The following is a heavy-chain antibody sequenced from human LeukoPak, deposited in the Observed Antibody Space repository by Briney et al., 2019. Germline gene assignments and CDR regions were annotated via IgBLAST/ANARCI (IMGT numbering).Heavy chain of an antibody. Sequence: SETLSLTCTVSGGSISSYYWSWIRQPPGKGLEWIGYIYYSGSTNYNPSLKSRVTISVDTSKNQFSLKLSSVTAADTAVYYCARDRGYGSGTYYCGMDVWGQGTTVTVSS. V-gene: IGHV4-59*01. D-gene: IGHD3-10*01. J-gene: IGHJ6*02. CDR2: IYYSGST. CDR1: GGSISSYY. CDR3: ARDRGYGSGTYYCGMDV.